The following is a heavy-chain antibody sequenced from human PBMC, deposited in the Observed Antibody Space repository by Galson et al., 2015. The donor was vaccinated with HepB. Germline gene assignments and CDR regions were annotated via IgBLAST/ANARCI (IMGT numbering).Heavy chain of an antibody. CDR1: GFTFSSYG. Sequence: SLRLSCAASGFTFSSYGMHWVRQAPGKGLEWVAVIWYDGSNKYYADSVKGRFTISRDNSKNTLYLQMNSLRAEDTAVYYCARDQVVGATGFDYWGQGTLVTVSS. J-gene: IGHJ4*02. CDR2: IWYDGSNK. V-gene: IGHV3-33*01. CDR3: ARDQVVGATGFDY. D-gene: IGHD1-26*01.